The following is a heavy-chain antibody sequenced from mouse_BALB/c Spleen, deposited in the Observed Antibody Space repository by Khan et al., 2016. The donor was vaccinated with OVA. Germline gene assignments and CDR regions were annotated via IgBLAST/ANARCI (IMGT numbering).Heavy chain of an antibody. J-gene: IGHJ2*01. CDR2: ISGDSNTI. CDR3: ASSYFYGYYFDQ. V-gene: IGHV5-17*02. CDR1: GFTFSSFG. D-gene: IGHD1-1*01. Sequence: EVELVESGGGLVQPGGSRKLSCAASGFTFSSFGMHWVRQAPEKGLEWVAYISGDSNTIYYTDTVKGRFTISRDNPKNTLFLQMTSLRSEDTAMYYCASSYFYGYYFDQWGQGTTLTVSS.